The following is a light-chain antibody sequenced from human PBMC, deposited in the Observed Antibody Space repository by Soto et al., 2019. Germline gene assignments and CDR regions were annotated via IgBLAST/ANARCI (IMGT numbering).Light chain of an antibody. CDR3: QQRSNWPPIT. J-gene: IGKJ5*01. CDR2: GAS. CDR1: QSLNSDY. V-gene: IGKV3-11*01. Sequence: DIVLTQSPGTLSLSPGERATLSCGTSQSLNSDYLAWYQQIPGQAPRVLIYGASTRAPGIPARFSGSGSGTDFTLTISSLEPEDFAVYYCQQRSNWPPITFGQGTRLEIK.